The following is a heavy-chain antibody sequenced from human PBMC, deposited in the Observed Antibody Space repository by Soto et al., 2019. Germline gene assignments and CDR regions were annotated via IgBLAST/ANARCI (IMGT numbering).Heavy chain of an antibody. CDR1: GFTFSSYA. V-gene: IGHV3-30-3*01. CDR2: ISYDGSNK. J-gene: IGHJ5*02. D-gene: IGHD3-22*01. Sequence: GGSLRLSCAASGFTFSSYAMHWVRQAPGKGLEWVAVISYDGSNKYYADSVKGRFTISRDNSKNTLYLQMNSLRAEDTAVYYCARVGLRSDYYDSSGPNWFDPWGQGTLVTVSS. CDR3: ARVGLRSDYYDSSGPNWFDP.